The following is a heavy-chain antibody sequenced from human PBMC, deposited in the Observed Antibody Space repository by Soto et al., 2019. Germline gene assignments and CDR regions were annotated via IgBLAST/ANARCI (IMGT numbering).Heavy chain of an antibody. CDR2: ISSNGGST. J-gene: IGHJ3*02. CDR1: GFTFSSYA. D-gene: IGHD2-15*01. Sequence: GGSLRLSCSASGFTFSSYAMHWVRQAPGKGLEYVSAISSNGGSTYYADSVKGRFTISRDNSKNTLYLQMSSLRAEDTAVYYCVKDTPPQEFRLGLSDAFDIWGQGTMVTVSS. CDR3: VKDTPPQEFRLGLSDAFDI. V-gene: IGHV3-64D*08.